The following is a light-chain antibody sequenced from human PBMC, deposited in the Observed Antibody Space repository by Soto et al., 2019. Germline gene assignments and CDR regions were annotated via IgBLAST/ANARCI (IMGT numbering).Light chain of an antibody. CDR3: QQYGSSHRT. CDR2: GAS. Sequence: EIVLTQSPGTLSLSPGEGATLSCRASQSVSSNYLAWFQQKPGQAPRLLIYGASTRATGIPDRFSGSGSGTDFTLTISRLEPEDFALYYCQQYGSSHRTFGQGTKVEIK. J-gene: IGKJ1*01. CDR1: QSVSSNY. V-gene: IGKV3-20*01.